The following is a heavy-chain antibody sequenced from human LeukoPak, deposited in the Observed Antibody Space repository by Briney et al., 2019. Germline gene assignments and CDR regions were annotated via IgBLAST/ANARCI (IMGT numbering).Heavy chain of an antibody. CDR1: GGSISSYY. V-gene: IGHV4-59*01. CDR2: IYYSGST. Sequence: PSETLSLTCTVSGGSISSYYWSWIRQPPGKGLEWIGYIYYSGSTNYNPSLKSRVTIPVDTSKNQFSLKLSSVTAADTAVYYCARERDRGFYYDSTLYAFDIWGQGTVVTVSS. J-gene: IGHJ3*02. D-gene: IGHD3-22*01. CDR3: ARERDRGFYYDSTLYAFDI.